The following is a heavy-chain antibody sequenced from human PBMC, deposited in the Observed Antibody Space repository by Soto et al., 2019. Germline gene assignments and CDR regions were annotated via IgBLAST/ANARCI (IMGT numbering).Heavy chain of an antibody. Sequence: EVQLVESGGGLVQPGGSLRLSCVASGFSVSATKYMNWLRQAPDKGLERVSVIYSGGTYYYADSVKGRFTISRHDSKNTLYLQMDSLRPEDTAVYFCARANDLNAFDMWGQGTMVTVSS. CDR1: GFSVSATKY. CDR2: IYSGGTY. V-gene: IGHV3-53*04. CDR3: ARANDLNAFDM. J-gene: IGHJ3*02.